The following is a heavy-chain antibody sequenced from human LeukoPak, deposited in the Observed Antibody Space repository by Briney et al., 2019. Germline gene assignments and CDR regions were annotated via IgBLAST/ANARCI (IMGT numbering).Heavy chain of an antibody. D-gene: IGHD2-2*01. CDR1: SGSFSGYY. J-gene: IGHJ4*02. Sequence: PSETLSLTCAVYSGSFSGYYWSWIRQPPGKGLERIGEINDSGSTNYNPSLKSRVTISVDTSKNQFSLKLTSVTAADTALYYCARGRTRPIYYFDYWGQGTLVTVSS. V-gene: IGHV4-34*01. CDR2: INDSGST. CDR3: ARGRTRPIYYFDY.